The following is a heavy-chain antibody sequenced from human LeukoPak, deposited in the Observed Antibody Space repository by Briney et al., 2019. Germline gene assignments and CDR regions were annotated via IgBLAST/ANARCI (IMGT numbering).Heavy chain of an antibody. CDR3: ARDSDSSGYYGWFDP. CDR2: ISSSGSTI. V-gene: IGHV3-11*04. Sequence: GGSLRLSCAASGFTFSDYYMSWIRQAPGKGLEWVSYISSSGSTIYYADSVKGRFTISRDNDKNSLYLQMNSLRAEDTAVYYCARDSDSSGYYGWFDPWGQGTLVTVSS. CDR1: GFTFSDYY. D-gene: IGHD3-22*01. J-gene: IGHJ5*02.